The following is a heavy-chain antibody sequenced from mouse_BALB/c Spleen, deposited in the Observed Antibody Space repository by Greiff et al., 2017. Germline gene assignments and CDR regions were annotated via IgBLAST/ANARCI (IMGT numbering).Heavy chain of an antibody. D-gene: IGHD1-1*01. CDR3: ASHYYGSDY. Sequence: QVQLQQSGAELAKPGASVKMSCKASGYTFTSYWMHWVKQRPGQGLEWIGYINPSTGYTEYNQKFKDKATLTADKSSSTAYMQLSSLTSEDSAVYYCASHYYGSDYWGQGTTLTVSS. CDR2: INPSTGYT. V-gene: IGHV1-7*01. CDR1: GYTFTSYW. J-gene: IGHJ2*01.